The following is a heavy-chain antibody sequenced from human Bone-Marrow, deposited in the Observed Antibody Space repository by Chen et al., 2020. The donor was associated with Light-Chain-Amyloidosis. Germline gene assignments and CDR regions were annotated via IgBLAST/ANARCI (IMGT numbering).Heavy chain of an antibody. CDR3: AKEMGIHNGAFGI. J-gene: IGHJ3*02. Sequence: EVHLVESGGGLVKPGGSLRLSCAGSNFTFDVYTMNWVRLTPGKGLEWVSAISSSSRSTYSADSVRGRFTTSRGNADNSLTLHMDDLRVEDTGVYFCAKEMGIHNGAFGIWGRGTVVTVSS. V-gene: IGHV3-21*01. CDR1: NFTFDVYT. D-gene: IGHD2-8*01. CDR2: ISSSSRST.